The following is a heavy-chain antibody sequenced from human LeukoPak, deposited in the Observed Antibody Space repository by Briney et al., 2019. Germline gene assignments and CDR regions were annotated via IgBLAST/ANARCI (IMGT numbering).Heavy chain of an antibody. CDR1: GFTFSDYY. CDR2: ISNSGGTI. CDR3: VREYCSGGSCYGYFDY. Sequence: GGSLRLSCAASGFTFSDYYMNWIRQAPGKGLEWVSYISNSGGTIFYADSVKGRFTISRDNAKNSLYLQMNNLRAEDTAVYYCVREYCSGGSCYGYFDYWGQGILVTVSS. V-gene: IGHV3-11*01. J-gene: IGHJ4*02. D-gene: IGHD2-15*01.